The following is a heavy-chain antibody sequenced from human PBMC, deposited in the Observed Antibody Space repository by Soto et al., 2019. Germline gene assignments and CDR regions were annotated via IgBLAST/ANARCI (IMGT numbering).Heavy chain of an antibody. Sequence: EVDLVESGGDLVQPGGSLRLSCEASGLTLSSYWMNWVRQAPGKGLEWVAIIKKDGSERHYVDSVKGRFTISRDNARNSLSLHMNDPRAEDTAVYYCAAGIGYLFDYWGRGTLVTVSS. CDR3: AAGIGYLFDY. CDR1: GLTLSSYW. D-gene: IGHD5-12*01. CDR2: IKKDGSER. J-gene: IGHJ4*02. V-gene: IGHV3-7*03.